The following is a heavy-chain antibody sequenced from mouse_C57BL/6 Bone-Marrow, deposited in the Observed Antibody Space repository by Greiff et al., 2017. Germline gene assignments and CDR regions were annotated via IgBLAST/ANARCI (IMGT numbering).Heavy chain of an antibody. J-gene: IGHJ2*01. D-gene: IGHD1-1*01. CDR2: IYPGDGDT. Sequence: QVQLQQSGAELVKPGASVKISCKASGYAFSSYWMNWVKQRPGKGLEWIGQIYPGDGDTHYNGKFKGKATLTADKSSRTAYMQRSSLTSEDSAVYIGARTDYYGRFLDYWGQGTTLKVSA. CDR1: GYAFSSYW. V-gene: IGHV1-80*01. CDR3: ARTDYYGRFLDY.